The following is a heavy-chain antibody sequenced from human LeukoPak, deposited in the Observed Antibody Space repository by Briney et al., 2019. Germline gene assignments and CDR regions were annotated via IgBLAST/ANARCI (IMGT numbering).Heavy chain of an antibody. CDR3: ARDFEPAYYDFWSGYYLGNWFDP. V-gene: IGHV1-46*01. CDR2: INHSGGST. D-gene: IGHD3-3*01. Sequence: ASVKVSCKASGYTFTSYYMHWVRQAPGQGLEWMGIINHSGGSTSYAQKFQGRVTMTRDMSTSTVYMELSSLRSEDTAVYYCARDFEPAYYDFWSGYYLGNWFDPWGQGTLVTVCS. J-gene: IGHJ5*02. CDR1: GYTFTSYY.